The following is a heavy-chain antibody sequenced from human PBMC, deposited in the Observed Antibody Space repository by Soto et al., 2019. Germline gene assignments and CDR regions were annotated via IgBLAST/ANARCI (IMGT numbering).Heavy chain of an antibody. Sequence: GGSLRLSCAASGFTFSSYAMIWVRQAPGKGLEWVSAISGSGGSTYYADSVKGRFTISRDNSKNTLYLQMNSLRAEDTAVYYCAKEGTMVQGYYYYGMDVWGQGTTVTVSS. V-gene: IGHV3-23*01. CDR2: ISGSGGST. CDR3: AKEGTMVQGYYYYGMDV. J-gene: IGHJ6*02. D-gene: IGHD3-10*01. CDR1: GFTFSSYA.